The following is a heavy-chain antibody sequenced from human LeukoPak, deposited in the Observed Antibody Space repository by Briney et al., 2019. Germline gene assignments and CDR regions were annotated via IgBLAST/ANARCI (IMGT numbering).Heavy chain of an antibody. CDR1: GFTVSSNY. V-gene: IGHV3-66*01. CDR2: IYSGGST. CDR3: ARGSGSYYYYFDY. J-gene: IGHJ4*02. D-gene: IGHD3-10*01. Sequence: GGSLRLSCAASGFTVSSNYMSWVRQAPGKGLEWVSVIYSGGSTYYADSVKGRFTISRDNSKNTLYLQMNSLRAEDTAVYYCARGSGSYYYYFDYWGQGTLVTVSS.